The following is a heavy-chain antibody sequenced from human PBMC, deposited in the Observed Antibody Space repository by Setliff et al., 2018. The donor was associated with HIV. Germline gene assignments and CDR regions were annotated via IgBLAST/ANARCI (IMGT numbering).Heavy chain of an antibody. CDR2: IYYSGST. V-gene: IGHV4-59*08. CDR1: GGSISGYY. Sequence: PSETLSLTCSVSGGSISGYYWNWVRQPPGKGLEWMGYIYYSGSTDYNPALKRRVTISLDTSKNQFSLNLNSVTATDTAVYYCARHGGREQQLALDYWGQGTLVTVSS. D-gene: IGHD6-13*01. CDR3: ARHGGREQQLALDY. J-gene: IGHJ4*02.